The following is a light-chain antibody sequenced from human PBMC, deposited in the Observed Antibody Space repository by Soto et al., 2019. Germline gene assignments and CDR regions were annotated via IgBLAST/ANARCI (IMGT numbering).Light chain of an antibody. Sequence: EIVLTQSPGTLSLSPGERATLSCRASQSVSSNYFAWYQQKPGQAPRLLIYGVSSRATGIPDRFSGSGSGTDFTLTISRLEPEDFAVYYCQQRSNWPWTFGQGTKVEI. J-gene: IGKJ1*01. V-gene: IGKV3D-20*02. CDR3: QQRSNWPWT. CDR1: QSVSSNY. CDR2: GVS.